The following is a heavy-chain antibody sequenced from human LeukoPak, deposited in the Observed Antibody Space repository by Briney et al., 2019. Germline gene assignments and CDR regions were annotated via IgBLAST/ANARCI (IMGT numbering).Heavy chain of an antibody. CDR3: ARGPYYDFWSGSGY. V-gene: IGHV3-74*01. CDR2: INSDGSST. D-gene: IGHD3-3*01. J-gene: IGHJ4*02. Sequence: PGGSLRLSCAASGFTFSSYWMHWVRQAPGMGLVWVSRINSDGSSTSYADSVKGRFTISRDNAKNTLYLQMNSLRAEDTAVYYCARGPYYDFWSGSGYWGQGTLVTVSS. CDR1: GFTFSSYW.